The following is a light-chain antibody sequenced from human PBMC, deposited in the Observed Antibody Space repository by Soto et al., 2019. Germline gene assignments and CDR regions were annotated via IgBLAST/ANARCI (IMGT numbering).Light chain of an antibody. CDR3: CSSGGSPTYV. V-gene: IGLV2-23*02. CDR2: EVN. CDR1: SSNVGSYKL. Sequence: SVLTQPASVSGSPGQSITISCTGTSSNVGSYKLVSWYQQHPGKAPKLMIFEVNKRPSGVSNRFSGSKSGNTASLTISGLKVEDEAHYYCCSSGGSPTYVFGTGTKVNV. J-gene: IGLJ1*01.